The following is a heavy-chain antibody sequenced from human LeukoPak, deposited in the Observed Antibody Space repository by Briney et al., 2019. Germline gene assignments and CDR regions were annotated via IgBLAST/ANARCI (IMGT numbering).Heavy chain of an antibody. CDR1: GFSFSSHA. CDR2: ISGSGSHT. CDR3: AKDVRGYNRPFDY. D-gene: IGHD3-10*02. Sequence: GGSLRLSCAASGFSFSSHAMNWVRQAPGKGLEWVSAISGSGSHTYYADSVRGRFTISRDNSKSTLYLQMNSLSAEDTAVYYCAKDVRGYNRPFDYWGQGTLVTVSS. J-gene: IGHJ4*02. V-gene: IGHV3-23*01.